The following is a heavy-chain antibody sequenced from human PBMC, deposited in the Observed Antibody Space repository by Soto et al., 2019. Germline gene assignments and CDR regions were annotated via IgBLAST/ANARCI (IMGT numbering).Heavy chain of an antibody. CDR2: IWYDGSNK. D-gene: IGHD6-19*01. Sequence: GGSLRLSCAASGFTFSSYGMHWVRQAPGKGLEWVAVIWYDGSNKYYADSVKGRFTISRDNSKNTLYLQMNSLRAEDTAVYYCAGDPYSSGWLTAHYYYYYGMDVWGQGTTVTVSS. V-gene: IGHV3-33*01. J-gene: IGHJ6*02. CDR1: GFTFSSYG. CDR3: AGDPYSSGWLTAHYYYYYGMDV.